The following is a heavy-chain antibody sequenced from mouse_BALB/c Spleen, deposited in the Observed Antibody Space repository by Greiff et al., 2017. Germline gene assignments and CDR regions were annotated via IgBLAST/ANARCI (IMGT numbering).Heavy chain of an antibody. CDR3: ARPYRYTWFAY. J-gene: IGHJ3*01. V-gene: IGHV5-12-2*01. D-gene: IGHD2-14*01. Sequence: EVQRVESGGGLVQPGGSLKLSCAASGFTFSSYTMSWVRQTPEKRLEWVAYISNGGGSTYYPDTVKGRFTISRDNAKNTLYLQMSSLKSEDTAMYYCARPYRYTWFAYWGQGTLVTVSA. CDR1: GFTFSSYT. CDR2: ISNGGGST.